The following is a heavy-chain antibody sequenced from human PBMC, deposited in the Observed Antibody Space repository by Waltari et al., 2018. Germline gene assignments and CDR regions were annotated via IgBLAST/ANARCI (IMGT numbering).Heavy chain of an antibody. CDR2: ISGSGGST. V-gene: IGHV3-23*04. CDR3: ARGSTEYSSGWYVIDYYGMDV. CDR1: GFTFSSYA. D-gene: IGHD6-19*01. Sequence: EVQLVESGGGLVQPGGSLRLSCAASGFTFSSYAMSWVRQAPGKGLEWVSAISGSGGSTYYADSVKGRFTISRDNSKNTLYLQMNSLRAEDTAVYYCARGSTEYSSGWYVIDYYGMDVWGQGTTVTVSS. J-gene: IGHJ6*02.